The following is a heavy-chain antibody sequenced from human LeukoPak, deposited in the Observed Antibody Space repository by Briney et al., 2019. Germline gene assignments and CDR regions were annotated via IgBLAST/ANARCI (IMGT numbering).Heavy chain of an antibody. CDR1: GGSFSGYY. CDR2: INHSGST. J-gene: IGHJ3*02. D-gene: IGHD4-17*01. V-gene: IGHV4-34*01. CDR3: AREGGVTTDDAFDI. Sequence: SETLSLTCAVYGGSFSGYYWSWIRQPPGKGLEWIGEINHSGSTNYNPSLKRRVTISVDTSKNQFSLKLSSVTAADTAVYYCAREGGVTTDDAFDIWGQGTMVTVSS.